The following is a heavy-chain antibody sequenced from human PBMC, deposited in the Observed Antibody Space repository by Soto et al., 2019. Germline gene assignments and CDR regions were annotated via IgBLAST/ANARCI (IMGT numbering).Heavy chain of an antibody. D-gene: IGHD3-3*01. CDR2: IYPSDSDT. CDR3: ARGGVSTRTFDY. J-gene: IGHJ4*02. Sequence: PGESLKISCKGSVYNFAGYWIAWVRQMPGKGLELMGIIYPSDSDTRYRPSFQGQVTISADKSISSAYLQWSSLRASDTAMYYCARGGVSTRTFDYWGQGTPVTVSP. V-gene: IGHV5-51*01. CDR1: VYNFAGYW.